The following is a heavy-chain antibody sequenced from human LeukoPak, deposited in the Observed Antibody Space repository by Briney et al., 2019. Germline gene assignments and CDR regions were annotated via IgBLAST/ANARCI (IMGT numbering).Heavy chain of an antibody. D-gene: IGHD3-3*01. V-gene: IGHV1-46*01. CDR2: INPSGDST. CDR3: ARAYDFRDAFDI. Sequence: ASVKVSCKASGYIFTNYYMHWVRQAPGQGLEWMGKINPSGDSTNSAQKFQGGVSMTRDTSASTVYMEVSSLRSEDTAVYYCARAYDFRDAFDIWGQGTMVTVSS. J-gene: IGHJ3*02. CDR1: GYIFTNYY.